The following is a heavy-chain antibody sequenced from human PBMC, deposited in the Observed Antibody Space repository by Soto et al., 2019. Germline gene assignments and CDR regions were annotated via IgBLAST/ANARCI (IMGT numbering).Heavy chain of an antibody. CDR1: GLSLSTSGVG. D-gene: IGHD3-22*01. CDR2: IYWDDDK. V-gene: IGHV2-5*02. CDR3: AHSWRYYYDSSGYFYFDY. Sequence: GPTLVNPTQTLTLTCTFSGLSLSTSGVGVGWIRQPPGKALEWLALIYWDDDKRYSPSLKSRLTITKDTSKNQVVLTMTNMDPVDTATYYCAHSWRYYYDSSGYFYFDYWGHGTLVTVSS. J-gene: IGHJ4*01.